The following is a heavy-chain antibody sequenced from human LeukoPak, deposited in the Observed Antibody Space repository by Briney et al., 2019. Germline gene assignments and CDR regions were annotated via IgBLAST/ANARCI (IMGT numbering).Heavy chain of an antibody. CDR1: GGSFSGYY. CDR2: INHSGNT. CDR3: ARDHNYDSSGYFLYY. V-gene: IGHV4-34*01. Sequence: SETLSLTCAAYGGSFSGYYWNWIRQPPGKGLEWIGEINHSGNTNYNPSLKSRVTMSVDTSKNQFSLRLSSVTAADTAVYYCARDHNYDSSGYFLYYWGQGTLVTVSS. D-gene: IGHD3-22*01. J-gene: IGHJ4*02.